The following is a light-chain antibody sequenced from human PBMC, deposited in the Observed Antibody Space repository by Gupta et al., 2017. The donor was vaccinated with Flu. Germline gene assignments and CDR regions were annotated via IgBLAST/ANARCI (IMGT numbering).Light chain of an antibody. CDR2: EVS. CDR1: SSDVGGYNY. Sequence: QSALTQPASVPGSPGQSITISCTGTSSDVGGYNYVSWYQQHPGKAPKLMIYEVSNRPSGVSNLFSGSKAGNTASLTISGLEAEDEADYYCSSYTSSSTRVFGGGTKLTVL. V-gene: IGLV2-14*01. J-gene: IGLJ3*02. CDR3: SSYTSSSTRV.